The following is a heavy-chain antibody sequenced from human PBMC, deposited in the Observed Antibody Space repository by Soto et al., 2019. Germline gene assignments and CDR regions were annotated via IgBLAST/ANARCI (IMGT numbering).Heavy chain of an antibody. CDR3: ARGAKGDTAMVTHIDY. Sequence: SVKVSCKASRGTFSSYAISWMRQAPAQGLEWMGGIMPIFGTANYAQKFQGRGTITADQSTSTAYIELSSLSSEGKTVYYSARGAKGDTAMVTHIDYWGQGTLVTASS. V-gene: IGHV1-69*13. D-gene: IGHD5-18*01. CDR1: RGTFSSYA. CDR2: IMPIFGTA. J-gene: IGHJ4*02.